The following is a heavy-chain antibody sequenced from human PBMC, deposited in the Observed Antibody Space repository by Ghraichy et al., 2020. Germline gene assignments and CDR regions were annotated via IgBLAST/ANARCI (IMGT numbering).Heavy chain of an antibody. CDR3: ARDRRFLTGYPHYYFYYNMDV. D-gene: IGHD3-9*01. CDR2: MNHDGTEK. Sequence: GSLRLSCAASGFTFSSYWMSWVRQAPGKGLEWVANMNHDGTEKYFVDSVKGRCTISRDNAKNSLYLQVNDVRVEDTAMYYCARDRRFLTGYPHYYFYYNMDVWGKGTTVTVSS. V-gene: IGHV3-7*01. CDR1: GFTFSSYW. J-gene: IGHJ6*03.